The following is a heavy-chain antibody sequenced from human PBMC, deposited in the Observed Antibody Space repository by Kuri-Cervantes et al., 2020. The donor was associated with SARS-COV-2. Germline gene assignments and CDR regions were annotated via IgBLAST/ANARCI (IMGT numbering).Heavy chain of an antibody. CDR3: ARVRLGELSPWF. CDR2: ISSSGSTI. Sequence: LSLTCAASGFTFSSYEMNWVRQAPGKGLEWVSYISSSGSTIYYADSVKGRFTISRDNAKNSLYLQMNSLRAEDTAVYYCARVRLGELSPWFWGQGTLVTVSS. CDR1: GFTFSSYE. J-gene: IGHJ4*02. D-gene: IGHD3-16*02. V-gene: IGHV3-48*03.